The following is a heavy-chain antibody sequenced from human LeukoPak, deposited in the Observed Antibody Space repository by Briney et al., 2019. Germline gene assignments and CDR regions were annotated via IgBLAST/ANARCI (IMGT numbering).Heavy chain of an antibody. CDR3: VRDPIHNSSPSAPGTDGFDP. V-gene: IGHV1-2*02. J-gene: IGHJ5*02. Sequence: ASVKVSCKASGYTFTGYYMHWVRQAPGQGLEWMGWINPNSGGTNYAQKFQGRVTMTRDTSISTAYMELSRLRSDDTAVYYCVRDPIHNSSPSAPGTDGFDPWGQGTLVTVSS. D-gene: IGHD6-13*01. CDR1: GYTFTGYY. CDR2: INPNSGGT.